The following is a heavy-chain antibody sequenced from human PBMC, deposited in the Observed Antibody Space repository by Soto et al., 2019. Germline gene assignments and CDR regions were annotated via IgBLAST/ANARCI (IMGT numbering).Heavy chain of an antibody. V-gene: IGHV4-39*01. CDR3: ARHEWAEIYGMDV. Sequence: SETLSLTCTVSGGSISSSSYYWGWIRQPPGKGLEWIGSIYYSGSTYYNPSLKSRVTISVDTSKNQFSLKLSSVTAADTAVYYCARHEWAEIYGMDVWGQGTTVTV. CDR1: GGSISSSSYY. D-gene: IGHD2-8*01. J-gene: IGHJ6*02. CDR2: IYYSGST.